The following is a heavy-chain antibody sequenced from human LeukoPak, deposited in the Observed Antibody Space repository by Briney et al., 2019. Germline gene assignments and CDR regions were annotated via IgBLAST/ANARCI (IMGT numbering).Heavy chain of an antibody. Sequence: GGSLRLSCPASGFTFSSYAMRWVRQAPGKGLEYVSAISSNGGSTYYADSVKGRFTISRDNSKNTLYLQMSSLRAEDTAVYYCRVVAATADYFDYWGQGTLVTVSS. V-gene: IGHV3-64D*06. CDR2: ISSNGGST. D-gene: IGHD2-15*01. CDR3: RVVAATADYFDY. CDR1: GFTFSSYA. J-gene: IGHJ4*02.